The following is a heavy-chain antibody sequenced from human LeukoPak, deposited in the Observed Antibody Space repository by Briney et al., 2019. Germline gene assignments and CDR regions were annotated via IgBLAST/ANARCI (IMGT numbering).Heavy chain of an antibody. D-gene: IGHD5-18*01. V-gene: IGHV4-34*01. CDR3: ARALRIQLGVYYYYMDV. Sequence: GSLRLSCAASGFTFSSYEMNWVRQPPGKGLEWIGEINHSGSTNYNPSLKSRVTISVDTSKNQFSLKLSSVTAADTAVYYCARALRIQLGVYYYYMDVWGKGTTVTVSS. CDR1: GFTFSSYE. J-gene: IGHJ6*03. CDR2: INHSGST.